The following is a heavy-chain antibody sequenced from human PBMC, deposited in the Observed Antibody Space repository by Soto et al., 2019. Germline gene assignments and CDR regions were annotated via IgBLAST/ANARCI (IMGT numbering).Heavy chain of an antibody. CDR3: AKNGPQLENYYYYGMDV. Sequence: PGGSLRLSCAASGFTFSSYAMSWVRQAPGKGLEWVSAINGSGGSTYYADSVKGRFTISRDNSKNTLYLQMNSLRAEDTAVYYCAKNGPQLENYYYYGMDVWGQGTTVTVSS. CDR1: GFTFSSYA. D-gene: IGHD6-13*01. CDR2: INGSGGST. J-gene: IGHJ6*02. V-gene: IGHV3-23*01.